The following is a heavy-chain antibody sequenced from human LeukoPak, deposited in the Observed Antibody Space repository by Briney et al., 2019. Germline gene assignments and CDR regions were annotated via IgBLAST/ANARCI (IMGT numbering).Heavy chain of an antibody. J-gene: IGHJ5*01. Sequence: PSETLSLTSTVSGGSISTYYWSWIRQPAGKGLEWIGRVYPSGRTSYNPSLENRVTMSVDTSKKQFSLKLRSVTAADTAVYYCASGGRISAANWFDSWGQGTLVTVSS. CDR2: VYPSGRT. CDR1: GGSISTYY. V-gene: IGHV4-4*07. CDR3: ASGGRISAANWFDS. D-gene: IGHD6-13*01.